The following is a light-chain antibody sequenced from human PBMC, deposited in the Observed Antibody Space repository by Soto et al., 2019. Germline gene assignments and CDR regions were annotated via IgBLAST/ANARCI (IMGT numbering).Light chain of an antibody. J-gene: IGKJ1*01. CDR1: QSISSW. CDR2: KAS. V-gene: IGKV1-5*03. Sequence: EIQMTHSPSTLSASVGDRVTITCRASQSISSWLAWYQQKPGKAPKLLIYKASSLESGVPSRFSGSGSGTEFTLTISSLQPDAFATYYCQQYNSYSWTLGQGTKVDIK. CDR3: QQYNSYSWT.